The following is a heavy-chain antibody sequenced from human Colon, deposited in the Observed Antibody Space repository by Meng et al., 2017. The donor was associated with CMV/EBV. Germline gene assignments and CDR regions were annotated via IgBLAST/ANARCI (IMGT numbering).Heavy chain of an antibody. D-gene: IGHD3-16*02. CDR3: ARGGGFIHGLIANFDT. CDR2: INHFGCI. V-gene: IGHV4-34*01. J-gene: IGHJ4*02. CDR1: SGSLRDYY. Sequence: SETLSLTCGLSSGSLRDYYWSWIRQSPGKGLEWIGVINHFGCINYNPSVRSRVTFSVDKSKNQFSLKLISVTAADTAVYYCARGGGFIHGLIANFDTWGQGTLVTVSS.